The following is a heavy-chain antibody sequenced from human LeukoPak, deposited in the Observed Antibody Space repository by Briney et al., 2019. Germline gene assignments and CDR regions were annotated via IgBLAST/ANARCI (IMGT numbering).Heavy chain of an antibody. Sequence: GGSLRLSCAASGFTFAGYWISWVRQAPGKGLEWVANIKQDASEEYYVDSVEGRFNISRDNAKNSLYLQMNSLRAEDTAVYYCVRDRGRASVDYWGQGTLVTVSS. CDR3: VRDRGRASVDY. CDR2: IKQDASEE. CDR1: GFTFAGYW. J-gene: IGHJ4*02. V-gene: IGHV3-7*01. D-gene: IGHD1-26*01.